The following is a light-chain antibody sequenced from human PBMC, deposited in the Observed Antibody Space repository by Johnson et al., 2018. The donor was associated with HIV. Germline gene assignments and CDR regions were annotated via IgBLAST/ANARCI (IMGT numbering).Light chain of an antibody. Sequence: QPVLTQPPSVSAAPGQKVTISCAGSSSNNGNNYVSWYQQLPGTAPKLLIYENNKRPSGIPDRFSGSKSGTSATLGITGLQTGDDADYYCGPWGGVFGTVTKVTVL. CDR3: GPWGGV. V-gene: IGLV1-51*02. J-gene: IGLJ1*01. CDR2: ENN. CDR1: SSNNGNNY.